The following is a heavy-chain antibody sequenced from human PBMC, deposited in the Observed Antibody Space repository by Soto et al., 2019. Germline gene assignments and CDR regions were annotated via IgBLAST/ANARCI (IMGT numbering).Heavy chain of an antibody. D-gene: IGHD3-10*01. CDR3: VRYIFGQGFIS. J-gene: IGHJ4*02. CDR2: MHANTGLT. Sequence: QVQLVQSGAEVKKPGASVKVSCKASGSTFSTLDLNWVRQAPGQGLDWMGWMHANTGLTGHAQKFQGRLSMTRDTSISTAYMELSSLRADDTAVYYCVRYIFGQGFISWGQGTRVTVSS. V-gene: IGHV1-8*01. CDR1: GSTFSTLD.